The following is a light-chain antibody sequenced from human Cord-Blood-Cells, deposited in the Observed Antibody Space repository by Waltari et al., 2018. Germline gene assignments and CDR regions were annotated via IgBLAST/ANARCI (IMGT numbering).Light chain of an antibody. CDR1: QSISSY. CDR2: AAS. V-gene: IGKV1-39*01. CDR3: QQSYSTPK. J-gene: IGKJ1*01. Sequence: DIRMTQSPSSLSASVGDRVTITCRASQSISSYLNWYRQKPGKAPKLLIYAASSLQSGVPSRFSGSGSGTDFTLTISSLQPEDFATYYCQQSYSTPKFGQGTKVEIK.